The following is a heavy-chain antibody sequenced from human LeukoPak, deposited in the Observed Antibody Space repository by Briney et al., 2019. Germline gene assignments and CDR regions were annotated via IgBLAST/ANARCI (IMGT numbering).Heavy chain of an antibody. CDR2: IYPGDSDT. J-gene: IGHJ4*02. Sequence: GESLKISCKGSGYSFSNYWIGWVRQMPGIGLEWMGIIYPGDSDTRYSPSFQGQVTISADKSISTAYRQWSSLKASDTAMYYCARRAYCGGDCYSDYWGQGTLVTVSS. D-gene: IGHD2-21*02. CDR1: GYSFSNYW. V-gene: IGHV5-51*01. CDR3: ARRAYCGGDCYSDY.